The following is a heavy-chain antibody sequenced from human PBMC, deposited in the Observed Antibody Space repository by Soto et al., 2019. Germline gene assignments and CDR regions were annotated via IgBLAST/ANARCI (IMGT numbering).Heavy chain of an antibody. CDR3: ARDRKYYGSGSYVYYYYGMDV. CDR1: GFTFSSYG. J-gene: IGHJ6*02. CDR2: IWYDGSNK. D-gene: IGHD3-10*01. V-gene: IGHV3-33*01. Sequence: GGSLRLSCAASGFTFSSYGMHWVSQAPGKGLEWVAFIWYDGSNKYYADSVKGRFTISRDNSKNTLYLQMNSLRAEDTAVYYCARDRKYYGSGSYVYYYYGMDVWGQGTTVTVSS.